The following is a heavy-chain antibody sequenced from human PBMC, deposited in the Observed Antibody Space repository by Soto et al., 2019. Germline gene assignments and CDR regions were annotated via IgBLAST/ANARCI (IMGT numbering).Heavy chain of an antibody. D-gene: IGHD6-13*01. CDR2: ISAYNGNT. V-gene: IGHV1-18*01. CDR1: CYTFTSYG. J-gene: IGHJ3*02. Sequence: ASVKVSCKASCYTFTSYGISWVRQAPGQGLEWMGWISAYNGNTNYAQKLQGRVTMTTDTSTSTAYMELRSLRSDDTAVYYCAVGIAAAGTVRAADAFDIWGQGTMVTVSS. CDR3: AVGIAAAGTVRAADAFDI.